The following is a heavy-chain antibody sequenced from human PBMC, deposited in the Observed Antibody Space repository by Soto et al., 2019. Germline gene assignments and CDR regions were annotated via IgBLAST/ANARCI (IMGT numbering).Heavy chain of an antibody. V-gene: IGHV4-30-2*01. CDR3: ARECCSGGSGIFDY. D-gene: IGHD2-15*01. CDR2: IYQSEKT. Sequence: QLQLQESGSGLVKPSQTLSLTCAVSGGSISSGGYSWSWIRQPPGKGLEWIGYIYQSEKTDYNTPLKIRVTIAVERSKKQYSLKLPSVTAADTAVYYCARECCSGGSGIFDYWGQGALGTVSS. J-gene: IGHJ4*02. CDR1: GGSISSGGYS.